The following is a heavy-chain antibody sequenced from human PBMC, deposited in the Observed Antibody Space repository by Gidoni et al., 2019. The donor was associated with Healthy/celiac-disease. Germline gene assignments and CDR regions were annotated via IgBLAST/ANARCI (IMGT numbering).Heavy chain of an antibody. CDR3: ARESCWFDP. J-gene: IGHJ5*02. Sequence: QVPLVQSGAEVKKPGSSVQVSCNTSGGTFSSYAISWVRQAPGQGIEWMGGITPIFSTANYAQKFQGRVTITADESTSTAYMELSSLRSEDTAVYDWARESCWFDPWGQGTLVTVSS. CDR1: GGTFSSYA. CDR2: ITPIFSTA. V-gene: IGHV1-69*01.